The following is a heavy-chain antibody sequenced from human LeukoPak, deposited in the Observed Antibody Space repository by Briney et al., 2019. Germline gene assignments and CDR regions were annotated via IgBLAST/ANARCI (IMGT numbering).Heavy chain of an antibody. CDR1: GGSISSRSSY. D-gene: IGHD5-12*01. Sequence: SETLSLTCTVSGGSISSRSSYWGWIRQPPGKGLEWIGSIYYSGSTHYNPSLKSRVTISVDTSKNQFSLKLSSVTAADTAVYYCASRSGYDYSLDYWGQGTLVTVSS. CDR3: ASRSGYDYSLDY. CDR2: IYYSGST. V-gene: IGHV4-39*01. J-gene: IGHJ4*02.